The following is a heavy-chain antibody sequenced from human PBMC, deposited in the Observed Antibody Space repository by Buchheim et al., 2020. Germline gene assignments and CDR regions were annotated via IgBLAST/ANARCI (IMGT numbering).Heavy chain of an antibody. CDR3: AKDLTGVRGVIITYYFIY. D-gene: IGHD3-10*02. V-gene: IGHV3-23*01. CDR1: GFTFSGYA. J-gene: IGHJ4*02. CDR2: ISGSTGAT. Sequence: EVQLLESGGGLVQPGGSLRLSCAVSGFTFSGYAMSWVRQTPGKGLEWVSTISGSTGATYYTDSVQGRFPISRDGFKDTLLLQMDSLRAEDTATYYCAKDLTGVRGVIITYYFIYWGQGTL.